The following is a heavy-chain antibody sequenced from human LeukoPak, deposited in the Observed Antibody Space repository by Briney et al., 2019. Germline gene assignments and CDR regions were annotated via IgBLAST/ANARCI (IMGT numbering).Heavy chain of an antibody. D-gene: IGHD3-3*01. CDR2: INPNSGGT. CDR3: ARGCYDFRSGYYPCYYYMDV. J-gene: IGHJ6*03. CDR1: GYTFTGYY. Sequence: GASVKVSCKASGYTFTGYYMHWVRQAPGQGLEWMGWINPNSGGTNYAQKFQGRVTMTRDTSISTAYMELSRLRSDDTAVYYCARGCYDFRSGYYPCYYYMDVWGKGTTVTVSS. V-gene: IGHV1-2*02.